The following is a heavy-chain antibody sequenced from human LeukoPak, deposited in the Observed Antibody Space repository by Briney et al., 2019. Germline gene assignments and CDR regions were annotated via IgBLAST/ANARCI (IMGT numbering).Heavy chain of an antibody. CDR2: ISASGYSI. J-gene: IGHJ3*01. CDR3: AKVVGPMVRGASSHKSAFDF. CDR1: GFTFSNYA. V-gene: IGHV3-23*01. Sequence: GASLRLSCAASGFTFSNYAMSWVRQAPGKGLEWVSAISASGYSIYYADSVKGRFTISRDSSKNTLYLEMNGLGAEDTAIYFCAKVVGPMVRGASSHKSAFDFWGQGTMVTVSS. D-gene: IGHD3-10*01.